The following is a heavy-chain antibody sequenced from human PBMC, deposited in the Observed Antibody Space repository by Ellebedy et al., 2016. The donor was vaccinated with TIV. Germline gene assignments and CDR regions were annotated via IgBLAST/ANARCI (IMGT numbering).Heavy chain of an antibody. CDR2: IYRGSRT. CDR1: GFAVTSNY. V-gene: IGHV3-66*04. J-gene: IGHJ6*02. D-gene: IGHD1-1*01. Sequence: GESLKISCEVSGFAVTSNYISWVREAPGKGLEWVSTIYRGSRTNYADSLKGRFTLSRNTVKKPLYLQLSSLTTDDTADYYCAKRDDHWNEVPGGMDVWGRGTTVTVS. CDR3: AKRDDHWNEVPGGMDV.